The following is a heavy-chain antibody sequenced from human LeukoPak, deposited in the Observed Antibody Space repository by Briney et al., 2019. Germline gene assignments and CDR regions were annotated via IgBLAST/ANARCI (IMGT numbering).Heavy chain of an antibody. D-gene: IGHD3-22*01. CDR2: TKQDGSEK. J-gene: IGHJ4*02. CDR1: GFTCSSYW. Sequence: GASLRLSCAASGFTCSSYWMSWVRQAPGKGLEWVANTKQDGSEKYYLDSVKGRVTISRDNPKNSLYLQMTSLRAEDTAGYYCARVLPYYYDSSGYSGSFDYWGQGTLVTVSS. V-gene: IGHV3-7*01. CDR3: ARVLPYYYDSSGYSGSFDY.